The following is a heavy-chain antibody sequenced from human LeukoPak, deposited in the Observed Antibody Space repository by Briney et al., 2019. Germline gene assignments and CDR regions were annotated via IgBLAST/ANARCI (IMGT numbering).Heavy chain of an antibody. Sequence: ASVKVSCKTSGYTFTNYYMHWVRQAPGQGLEWMAWINPNSGGTNYAQNFQGRVSMTRDTSINTAYMELIRLRSDDTAVYYCARDSGITIFGVVMDLFDYWGQGTLVTVSS. CDR3: ARDSGITIFGVVMDLFDY. CDR1: GYTFTNYY. CDR2: INPNSGGT. V-gene: IGHV1-2*02. J-gene: IGHJ4*02. D-gene: IGHD3-3*01.